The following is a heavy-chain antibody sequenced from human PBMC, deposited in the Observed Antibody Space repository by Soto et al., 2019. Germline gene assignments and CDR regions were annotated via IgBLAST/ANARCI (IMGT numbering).Heavy chain of an antibody. CDR3: ARAGSHYYDSSGYTSKYYYYGMDV. Sequence: SVKVSCKASGGTFSSYAISWVRQAPGQGLEWMGGIIPIFGTANYAQKFQGRVTVTADESTSTAYMELSSLRSEDTAVYYCARAGSHYYDSSGYTSKYYYYGMDVWGQGTTVTVSS. J-gene: IGHJ6*02. V-gene: IGHV1-69*13. CDR1: GGTFSSYA. CDR2: IIPIFGTA. D-gene: IGHD3-22*01.